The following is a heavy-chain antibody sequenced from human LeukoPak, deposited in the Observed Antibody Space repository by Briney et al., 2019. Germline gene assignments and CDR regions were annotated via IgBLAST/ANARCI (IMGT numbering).Heavy chain of an antibody. J-gene: IGHJ3*01. CDR3: AREVFEGQRQSDAFDV. CDR1: GFTFSSHW. CDR2: VNGPGDWT. Sequence: GGSLRLSCAASGFTFSSHWMHWVRQAPGEGLVWVSRVNGPGDWTHYADSVRGRFIISRDNAENTISLQMNNLRAEDTAVYFCAREVFEGQRQSDAFDVWAKGQWSPSPQ. D-gene: IGHD6-25*01. V-gene: IGHV3-74*01.